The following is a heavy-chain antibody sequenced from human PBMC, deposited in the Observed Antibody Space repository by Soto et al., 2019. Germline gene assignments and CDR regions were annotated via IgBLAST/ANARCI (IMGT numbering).Heavy chain of an antibody. CDR1: GGSFSGYY. V-gene: IGHV4-34*01. D-gene: IGHD5-12*01. J-gene: IGHJ6*03. CDR2: INHSGST. Sequence: SETLSLTCAVYGGSFSGYYWSWIRQPPGKGLEWIGEINHSGSTNYNPSLKSRVTISVDTSKNQFSLKLSSVTAADTAVYYCARKEVGYLTDYYYYYMDVWGKGTTVTVSS. CDR3: ARKEVGYLTDYYYYYMDV.